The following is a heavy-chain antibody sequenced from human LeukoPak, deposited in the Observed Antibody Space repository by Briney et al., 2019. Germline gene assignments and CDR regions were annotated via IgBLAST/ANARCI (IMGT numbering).Heavy chain of an antibody. CDR3: ARLLAGDGYNLGLDY. J-gene: IGHJ4*02. CDR2: IYPGDSNT. D-gene: IGHD5-24*01. V-gene: IGHV5-51*01. CDR1: GYNFASYW. Sequence: GESLKISCKGSGYNFASYWIAWVRQMPGKGLEWMGIIYPGDSNTKYSPSFQGQVTISVDKSISTAYVQWSGLKASDTAMYYCARLLAGDGYNLGLDYWGQGTLVTVSS.